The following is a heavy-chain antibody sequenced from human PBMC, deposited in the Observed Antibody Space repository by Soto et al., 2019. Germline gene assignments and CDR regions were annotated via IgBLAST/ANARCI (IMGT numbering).Heavy chain of an antibody. V-gene: IGHV4-61*08. CDR2: IYYSGIT. Sequence: PSETLYLRCTVSGGTVSSGDYYWGWIRQPPGKGLEWIGYIYYSGITNYNPSLKSRVTISVDTSKTQISLKLSSVTAADTAVYYCARRNGHFDYWGQGTLVTVSS. J-gene: IGHJ4*02. CDR3: ARRNGHFDY. CDR1: GGTVSSGDYY.